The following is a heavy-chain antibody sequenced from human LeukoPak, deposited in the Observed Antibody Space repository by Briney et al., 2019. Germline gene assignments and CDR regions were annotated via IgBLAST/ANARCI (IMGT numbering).Heavy chain of an antibody. CDR3: AGADALTDSSSWYSNFDY. J-gene: IGHJ4*02. CDR2: INPSGGST. CDR1: GYTFTSYY. D-gene: IGHD6-13*01. V-gene: IGHV1-46*01. Sequence: ASVKVSCKASGYTFTSYYMHWVRQAPGQGLEWMGIINPSGGSTSYAQKFQGRVTMTRDMSTSTVYMELSSLRSEDTAVYYCAGADALTDSSSWYSNFDYWGQGTLVTVSS.